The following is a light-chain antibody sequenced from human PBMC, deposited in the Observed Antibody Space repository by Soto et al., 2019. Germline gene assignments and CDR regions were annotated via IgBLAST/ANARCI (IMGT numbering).Light chain of an antibody. CDR2: EVN. CDR3: SSCAGSNNLV. CDR1: SSDIGGYDY. Sequence: QSVLTQPPSASGSPGQSVTISCTGTSSDIGGYDYVSWYQQHPGKAPKLIIYEVNKRPSGVPDRFSGSKSGNTASLIVSGLQAEDEADYYCSSCAGSNNLVFAGGTKLTVL. V-gene: IGLV2-8*01. J-gene: IGLJ3*02.